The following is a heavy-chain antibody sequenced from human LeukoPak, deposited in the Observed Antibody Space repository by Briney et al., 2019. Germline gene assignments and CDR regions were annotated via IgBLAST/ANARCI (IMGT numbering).Heavy chain of an antibody. CDR3: ARGSSFGSY. Sequence: GGSLRLSCAASGFIFSSYWISWVRQAPGKGLEWVANIIQDGSEKYYVDSVKGRFTISRDNAKNSLYLQMNSLRAEDTAVYYCARGSSFGSYWGQGTLVTVSS. CDR2: IIQDGSEK. J-gene: IGHJ4*02. CDR1: GFIFSSYW. D-gene: IGHD6-6*01. V-gene: IGHV3-7*01.